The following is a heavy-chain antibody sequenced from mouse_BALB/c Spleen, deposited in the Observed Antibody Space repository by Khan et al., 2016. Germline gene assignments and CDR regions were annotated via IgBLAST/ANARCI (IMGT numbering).Heavy chain of an antibody. J-gene: IGHJ4*01. CDR2: IWGDGST. D-gene: IGHD2-3*01. CDR1: GFSLTGYG. Sequence: QVQLKESGPGLVAPSQSLSITCTVSGFSLTGYGVNWVRQPPGKGLEWLGMIWGDGSTDYNSALKSRLSTSKDNSKSQVFLKMNSLQTDDTASYYCARERDCYSYAMDYWGQGTSVTVSS. V-gene: IGHV2-6-7*01. CDR3: ARERDCYSYAMDY.